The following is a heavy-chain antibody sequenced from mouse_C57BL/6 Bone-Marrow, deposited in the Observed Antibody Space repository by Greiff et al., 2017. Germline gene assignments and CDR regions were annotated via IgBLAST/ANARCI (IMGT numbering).Heavy chain of an antibody. CDR3: ARRGADYLWYFDV. Sequence: QVQLKESGPGLVQPSQSLSITCTVSGFSLTSYGVHWVRQSPGKGLEWLGVIWSGGSTDYNAAFISRLSISKDNSKSQVFFKMNSLQADDTAIYYWARRGADYLWYFDVWGTGTTVTVSS. V-gene: IGHV2-2*01. CDR1: GFSLTSYG. J-gene: IGHJ1*03. CDR2: IWSGGST. D-gene: IGHD2-4*01.